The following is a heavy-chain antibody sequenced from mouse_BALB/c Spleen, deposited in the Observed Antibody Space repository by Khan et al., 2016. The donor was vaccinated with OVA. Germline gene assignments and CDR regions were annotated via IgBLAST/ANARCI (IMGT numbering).Heavy chain of an antibody. V-gene: IGHV1-77*01. CDR3: ARRNYFGYTFAY. D-gene: IGHD1-2*01. J-gene: IGHJ3*01. CDR2: ISPGSGDT. CDR1: GYTFTDYY. Sequence: QVQLQQSGAELARPGASVKLSCKASGYTFTDYYINWVKQRTGQGLEWIGEISPGSGDTYYNEKFKGKATLTADKSSSTFYMQLSSLTAEAAAVYFGARRNYFGYTFAYWGQGTLVTVSA.